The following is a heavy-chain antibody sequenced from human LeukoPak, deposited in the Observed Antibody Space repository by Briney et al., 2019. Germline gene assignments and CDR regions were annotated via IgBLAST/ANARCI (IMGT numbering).Heavy chain of an antibody. V-gene: IGHV3-21*01. J-gene: IGHJ4*02. CDR1: GFTFSTYS. CDR2: ISRSGDYI. CDR3: AREISEEGFDY. Sequence: PGGSLRLSCAASGFTFSTYSMNWVRQAPEKGLEWVSSISRSGDYIYYADSVKGRFTIFRDNTENSLYLQMSSLRAEDTAVYYCAREISEEGFDYWGQGTLVTVSS.